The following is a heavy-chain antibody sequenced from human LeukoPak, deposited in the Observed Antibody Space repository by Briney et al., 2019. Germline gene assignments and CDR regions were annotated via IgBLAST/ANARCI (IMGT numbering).Heavy chain of an antibody. Sequence: GASVKVSCKASGYTFTGFHIHWVRQAPGQGLEWMGWINPDSGGTEYAQKFQGRVTMTRDTSINTAYMELSSLRSDDTAVYYCARAEYSSGWSDYWGQGTLVTVSS. CDR3: ARAEYSSGWSDY. D-gene: IGHD6-19*01. CDR2: INPDSGGT. V-gene: IGHV1-2*02. J-gene: IGHJ4*02. CDR1: GYTFTGFH.